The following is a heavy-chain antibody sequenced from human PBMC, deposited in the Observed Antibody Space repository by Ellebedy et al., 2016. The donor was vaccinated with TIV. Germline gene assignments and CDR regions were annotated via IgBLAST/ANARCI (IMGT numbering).Heavy chain of an antibody. CDR2: INHSGST. D-gene: IGHD6-13*01. J-gene: IGHJ1*01. CDR3: ARPNYSSSWYRAEYFQH. Sequence: SETLSLTXTVSGGSISSYYWSWIRQPPGKGLEWIGEINHSGSTNYNPSLKSRVTISVDTSKNQFSLKLSSVTAADTAVYYCARPNYSSSWYRAEYFQHWGQGTLVTVSS. CDR1: GGSISSYY. V-gene: IGHV4-34*01.